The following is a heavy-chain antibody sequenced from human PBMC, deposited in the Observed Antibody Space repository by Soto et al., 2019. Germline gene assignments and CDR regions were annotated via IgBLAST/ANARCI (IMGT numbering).Heavy chain of an antibody. J-gene: IGHJ4*02. CDR2: INWNGGST. CDR3: ARGANWNGIFDY. D-gene: IGHD1-1*01. V-gene: IGHV3-20*01. CDR1: GFTFSSYA. Sequence: PGGSLRLSCAASGFTFSSYAMSWVRQAPGKGLEWVSGINWNGGSTGYADSVKGRFTISRDNAKNSLYLQMNSLRAEDTALYHCARGANWNGIFDYWGQGTLVTVSS.